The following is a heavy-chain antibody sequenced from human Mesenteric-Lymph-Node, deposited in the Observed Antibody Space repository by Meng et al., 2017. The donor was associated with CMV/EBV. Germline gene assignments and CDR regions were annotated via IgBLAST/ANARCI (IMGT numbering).Heavy chain of an antibody. Sequence: SETLSLTCTVSRGSISSYYWNWIRQSPGKGLEWIGYIYYTGTTDYNPSLKSRVTMSVDMSKNQFYLKLTSVTAADAAVYYCARGLRFLEWLAYGMDVWGQGTTVTVSS. V-gene: IGHV4-59*01. J-gene: IGHJ6*02. CDR3: ARGLRFLEWLAYGMDV. D-gene: IGHD3-3*01. CDR1: RGSISSYY. CDR2: IYYTGTT.